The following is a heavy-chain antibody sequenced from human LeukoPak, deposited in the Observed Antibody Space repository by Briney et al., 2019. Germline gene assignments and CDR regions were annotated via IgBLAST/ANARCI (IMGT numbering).Heavy chain of an antibody. D-gene: IGHD2-2*01. Sequence: GGSLRLSCAASGFTFSSYAMSWVRQAPGKGLEWVSAISGSGGSTYYADSVKGRFTISRDNSKNMLYLQMNSLRAEDTAVYYCARHCSSSNCRAYWGQGTLVTVSS. CDR1: GFTFSSYA. V-gene: IGHV3-23*01. J-gene: IGHJ4*02. CDR2: ISGSGGST. CDR3: ARHCSSSNCRAY.